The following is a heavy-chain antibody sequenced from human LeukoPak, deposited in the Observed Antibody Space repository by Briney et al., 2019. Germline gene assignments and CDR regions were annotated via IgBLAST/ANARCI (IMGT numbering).Heavy chain of an antibody. CDR1: GGSISSSSYF. J-gene: IGHJ4*02. CDR2: IYYGGTT. V-gene: IGHV4-39*01. D-gene: IGHD4-17*01. Sequence: PSETLSLTCTVSGGSISSSSYFWGWIRQPPGKGLEWIGSIYYGGTTYYSPSPKSRVTISVDTSKNQFSLKLSSVTAADTAVYYCARYRRATTVTTRGEFDYWGQGTLVTVSS. CDR3: ARYRRATTVTTRGEFDY.